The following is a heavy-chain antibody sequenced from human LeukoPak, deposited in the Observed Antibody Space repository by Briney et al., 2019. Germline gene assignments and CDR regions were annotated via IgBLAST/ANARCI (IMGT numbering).Heavy chain of an antibody. CDR3: ARGKKRSWTRPYYFDY. CDR1: GFTFSSYA. D-gene: IGHD3/OR15-3a*01. Sequence: GGSLRLSCAASGFTFSSYAMNWVRQAPGKGLVWVSRINSDGSSTSYADSVKGRFTISRDNAKNTLYLQMNSLRAEDTAVYYCARGKKRSWTRPYYFDYWGQGTLVTVSS. CDR2: INSDGSST. V-gene: IGHV3-74*01. J-gene: IGHJ4*02.